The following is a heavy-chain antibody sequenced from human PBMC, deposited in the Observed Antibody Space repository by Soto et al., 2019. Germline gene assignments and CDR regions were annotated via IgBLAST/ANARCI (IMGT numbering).Heavy chain of an antibody. J-gene: IGHJ5*01. Sequence: QVQLVQSGAEVKTPGASVKVSCKASGYTFASYDMNWVRQAPGQGLEWMGWMNTNSNNTGYAQKFQGRLTMTRDIALSIANMELSSLRNEDTAVYYCARSDGYHFNWLDSWGQGTLVTVSA. CDR3: ARSDGYHFNWLDS. V-gene: IGHV1-8*01. D-gene: IGHD2-21*01. CDR1: GYTFASYD. CDR2: MNTNSNNT.